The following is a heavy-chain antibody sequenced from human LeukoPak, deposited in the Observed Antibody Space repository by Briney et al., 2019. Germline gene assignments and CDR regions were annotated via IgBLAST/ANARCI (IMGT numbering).Heavy chain of an antibody. D-gene: IGHD1-1*01. CDR3: AREWAYSFDY. J-gene: IGHJ4*02. CDR2: ISSSSSYI. CDR1: GFTFSTYG. Sequence: GGSLRLSCAASGFTFSTYGMSWVRQAPGKGLEWVSSISSSSSYIYYADSVKGRFTISRDNAKNSLYLQMNSLRAEDTAVYYCAREWAYSFDYWGQGTLVTVSS. V-gene: IGHV3-21*01.